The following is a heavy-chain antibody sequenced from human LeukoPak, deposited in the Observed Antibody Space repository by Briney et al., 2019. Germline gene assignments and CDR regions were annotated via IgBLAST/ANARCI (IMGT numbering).Heavy chain of an antibody. CDR1: GYTFTSYG. Sequence: ASVKVSCKASGYTFTSYGISWVRQAPGQGPEWMGWISAYNGNTNYAQKLQGRVTMTTDTSTSTAYMELRSLRSDDTAVYYCARFLLRLNQYYFDYWGQGTLVTVSS. J-gene: IGHJ4*02. V-gene: IGHV1-18*01. CDR2: ISAYNGNT. D-gene: IGHD1-14*01. CDR3: ARFLLRLNQYYFDY.